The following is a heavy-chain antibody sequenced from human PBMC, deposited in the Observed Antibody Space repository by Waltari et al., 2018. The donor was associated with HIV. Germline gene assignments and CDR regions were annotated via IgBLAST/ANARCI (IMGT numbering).Heavy chain of an antibody. CDR1: GYPLTYSG. CDR3: ARDHYYGSSGYYSDY. J-gene: IGHJ4*02. CDR2: ISGYNGDT. V-gene: IGHV1-18*01. Sequence: QVHLVQSGAELRKPGASVTVSCKASGYPLTYSGIPWVRQAPGKGLEWMGWISGYNGDTKYAQKVRGRVTMTTDTSTSTAYLEMGSLRFDDTAVYYCARDHYYGSSGYYSDYWGQGTLVTVSS. D-gene: IGHD3-22*01.